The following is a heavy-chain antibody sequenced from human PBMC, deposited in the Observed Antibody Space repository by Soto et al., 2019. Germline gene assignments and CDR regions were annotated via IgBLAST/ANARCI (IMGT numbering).Heavy chain of an antibody. D-gene: IGHD4-17*01. CDR2: ISYDGNNK. V-gene: IGHV3-30*18. Sequence: QVQLVGSGGGVVQPGRSLRLSCEASGFSFSSHGMHWVRQAPGKGLEWLAVISYDGNNKYYADSVKGRFSISRDNYKNTLYLQMNSLRAEDTDVYYCAKDHLPTTITTPWFDPWGQGTLVTVSS. CDR3: AKDHLPTTITTPWFDP. J-gene: IGHJ5*02. CDR1: GFSFSSHG.